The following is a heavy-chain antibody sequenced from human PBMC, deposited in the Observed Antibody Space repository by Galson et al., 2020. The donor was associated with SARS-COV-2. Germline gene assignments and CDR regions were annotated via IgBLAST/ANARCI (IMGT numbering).Heavy chain of an antibody. CDR1: GFTFNNAW. V-gene: IGHV3-15*01. J-gene: IGHJ4*02. Sequence: GGSLRLSCAASGFTFNNAWMSWARQDPGRGLEWVGRISRRTDGGTTDYSAPVKGRIIISRDDSKNTLHLQMNSLKTEDTAVYYCSTVTRNYGNCYFDSWGRGTLFTVSS. D-gene: IGHD4-17*01. CDR2: ISRRTDGGTT. CDR3: STVTRNYGNCYFDS.